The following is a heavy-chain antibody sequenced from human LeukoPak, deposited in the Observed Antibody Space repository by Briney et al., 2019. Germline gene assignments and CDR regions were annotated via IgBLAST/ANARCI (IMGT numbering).Heavy chain of an antibody. D-gene: IGHD3-10*01. CDR2: IYYSGST. J-gene: IGHJ4*02. CDR1: GGSISSSSYY. CDR3: ARVGRVVRGEAPFDY. V-gene: IGHV4-39*07. Sequence: SETLSLTCTVSGGSISSSSYYWGWIRQPPGKGLEWIGSIYYSGSTYYNPSLKSRVTISVDTSKNQFSLKLSSVTAADTAVYYCARVGRVVRGEAPFDYWGQGTLVTVSS.